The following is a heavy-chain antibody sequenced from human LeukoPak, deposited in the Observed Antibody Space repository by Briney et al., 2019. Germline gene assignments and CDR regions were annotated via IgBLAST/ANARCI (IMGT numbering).Heavy chain of an antibody. Sequence: GGSLRLSCAASGFTFSSYAMHWVRQAPGKGLEWVAVISYDGSNKYYADSVKGRFTISRDNSKNTLYLQMNSLRAEDTAVYYCARDLVSDYHANNAFDIWGQGTMVTVSS. J-gene: IGHJ3*02. CDR1: GFTFSSYA. CDR3: ARDLVSDYHANNAFDI. CDR2: ISYDGSNK. V-gene: IGHV3-30*04. D-gene: IGHD4-17*01.